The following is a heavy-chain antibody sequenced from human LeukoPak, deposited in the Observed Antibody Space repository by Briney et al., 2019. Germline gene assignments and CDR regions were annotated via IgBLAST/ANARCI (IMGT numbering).Heavy chain of an antibody. CDR3: ARGYYDFWSGYYHYFDY. CDR2: INHSGST. CDR1: GGSFSGYY. J-gene: IGHJ4*02. D-gene: IGHD3-3*01. V-gene: IGHV4-34*01. Sequence: SETLSLTCVVYGGSFSGYYWSWIRQPPGKGLEWIGEINHSGSTNYNPSLKSRVTISVDTSKNQFSLKLSSVTAADTAVYYCARGYYDFWSGYYHYFDYWGQGTLVTVSS.